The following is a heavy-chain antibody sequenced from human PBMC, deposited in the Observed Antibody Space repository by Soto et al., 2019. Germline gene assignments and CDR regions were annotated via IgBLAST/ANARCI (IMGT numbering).Heavy chain of an antibody. D-gene: IGHD4-17*01. CDR1: GDSISAYY. CDR2: IYNSGFT. J-gene: IGHJ6*02. CDR3: ARLERTVTGYYYYYGVDV. V-gene: IGHV4-59*01. Sequence: LSLTCTVSGDSISAYYWSWIRQPPWKGLEWIGHIYNSGFTNYNPSLEGRVTISVDTSRNYFSLKVRSVTTADTAVYYCARLERTVTGYYYYYGVDVWGQGTTVTVSS.